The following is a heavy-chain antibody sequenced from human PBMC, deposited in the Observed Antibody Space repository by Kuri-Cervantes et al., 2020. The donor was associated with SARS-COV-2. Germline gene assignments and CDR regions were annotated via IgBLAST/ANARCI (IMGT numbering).Heavy chain of an antibody. D-gene: IGHD3-10*01. J-gene: IGHJ4*02. CDR1: GVPVTGGTYS. CDR2: LDTSGST. V-gene: IGHV4-61*09. Sequence: SETLSLTCAVSGVPVTGGTYSWAWIRQPAGKGLEWIGHLDTSGSTTYNPSLRGRVTISLDPSNNQVSLRLTSATAADTAVYYCARSYYGSGSLDYWGQGTLVTVSS. CDR3: ARSYYGSGSLDY.